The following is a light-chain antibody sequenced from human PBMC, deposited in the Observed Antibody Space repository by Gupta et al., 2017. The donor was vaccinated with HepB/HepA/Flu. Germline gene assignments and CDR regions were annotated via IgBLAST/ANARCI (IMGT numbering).Light chain of an antibody. CDR1: ISNIGTKT. CDR3: AVWDDSLNGPV. Sequence: QSVLGQPPSASGHHGHRVTISCSGSISNIGTKTVNWYQHLPGGAPKLLIYNNRQRPSGVSDRFSASKDGTSASLAIRGLQSEDEADYYCAVWDDSLNGPVFGGGTKLTVL. J-gene: IGLJ2*01. CDR2: NNR. V-gene: IGLV1-44*01.